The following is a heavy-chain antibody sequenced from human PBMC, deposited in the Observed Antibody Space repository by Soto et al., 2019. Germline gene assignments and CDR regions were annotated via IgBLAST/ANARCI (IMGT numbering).Heavy chain of an antibody. J-gene: IGHJ3*02. CDR3: GRGDYANAFDI. D-gene: IGHD4-17*01. CDR2: IYHSGST. V-gene: IGHV4-30-2*01. CDR1: GGSISSGGYS. Sequence: QLQLQESGSGLVTPSQTLSLTCAVSGGSISSGGYSWNWIRQPPGKGLEWIGNIYHSGSTYYNASLKXRXTXSLXSSKNQFSLKLSSVTTADTAVYYCGRGDYANAFDIWGQGTMVTVSS.